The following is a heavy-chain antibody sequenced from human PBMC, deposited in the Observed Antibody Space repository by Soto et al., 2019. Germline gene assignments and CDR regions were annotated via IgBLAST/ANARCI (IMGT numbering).Heavy chain of an antibody. CDR3: ARESWLWLGSNAFDI. Sequence: EVQLVESRGGLVQPGGPLRLACAATGFTFSSYSMNWVRQAPGKGLEWVSYISSSSSTIYYADSVKGRFTISRDNAKNSLYLQMNSLRDEDTAVYYCARESWLWLGSNAFDICGQGTMVTVSS. D-gene: IGHD5-18*01. J-gene: IGHJ3*02. V-gene: IGHV3-48*02. CDR2: ISSSSSTI. CDR1: GFTFSSYS.